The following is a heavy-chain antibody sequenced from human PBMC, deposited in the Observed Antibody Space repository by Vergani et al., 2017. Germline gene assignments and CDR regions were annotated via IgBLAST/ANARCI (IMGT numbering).Heavy chain of an antibody. Sequence: QVQLQESGPGLVKPSQTLSLTCTVSGGSINSHNYYWRWIRQPAGKGLEWIGRIHTSGSTNYKPSLKSRVTMSEDTSKNQFSLNLTSVTAADTAVYFCARGSCLGGSCYKPLFDYWGQGILVTVSS. D-gene: IGHD2-15*01. CDR2: IHTSGST. V-gene: IGHV4-61*02. CDR1: GGSINSHNYY. J-gene: IGHJ4*02. CDR3: ARGSCLGGSCYKPLFDY.